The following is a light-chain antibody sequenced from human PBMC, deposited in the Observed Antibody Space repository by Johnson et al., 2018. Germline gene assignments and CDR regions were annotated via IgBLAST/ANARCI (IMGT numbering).Light chain of an antibody. Sequence: QSVLTQPPSVSAAPGQKVTISCSGSSSNIGNNYVSWYQQLPGTAPKLLIYENNKRPSGIPDRFSGSKSGTSATLALPGLPTGDEADYYCGTWDSSLSAGNVFGTGTKVTVL. V-gene: IGLV1-51*02. J-gene: IGLJ1*01. CDR1: SSNIGNNY. CDR3: GTWDSSLSAGNV. CDR2: ENN.